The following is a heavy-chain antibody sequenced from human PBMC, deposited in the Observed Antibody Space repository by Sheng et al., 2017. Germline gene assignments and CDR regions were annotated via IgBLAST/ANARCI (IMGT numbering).Heavy chain of an antibody. V-gene: IGHV1-18*01. J-gene: IGHJ6*02. CDR3: AREVYYDSSPKGAFNYYYGMDV. CDR2: ISAYNGNT. CDR1: GYTFTSYG. D-gene: IGHD3-22*01. Sequence: QVQLVQSGAEVKKPGASVKVSCKASGYTFTSYGISWVRQAPGQGLEWMGWISAYNGNTNYAQKLQGRVTMTTDTSTSTAYMELRSLRSDDTAVYYCAREVYYDSSPKGAFNYYYGMDVWGQGTTVTVSS.